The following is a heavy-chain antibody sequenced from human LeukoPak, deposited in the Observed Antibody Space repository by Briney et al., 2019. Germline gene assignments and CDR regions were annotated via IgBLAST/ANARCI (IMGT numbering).Heavy chain of an antibody. CDR1: GGSTSSSSYY. D-gene: IGHD1-1*01. J-gene: IGHJ4*02. V-gene: IGHV4-39*01. Sequence: SETLSLTCIVSGGSTSSSSYYWGWIRQPPGKGLEWIGSIYYSGSTYYNPSLKSRVTISVDTSKNQFSLKQSSVTAADTAVYYCARRRGTGTPEDYWGQGTLVTVSS. CDR3: ARRRGTGTPEDY. CDR2: IYYSGST.